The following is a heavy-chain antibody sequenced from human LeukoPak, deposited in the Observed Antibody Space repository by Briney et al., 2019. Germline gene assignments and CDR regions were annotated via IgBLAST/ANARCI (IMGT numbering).Heavy chain of an antibody. J-gene: IGHJ4*02. CDR2: IYHSGST. V-gene: IGHV4-30-2*01. Sequence: SETLSLTCTVSGGSISSGGYYWSWIRQPPGKGLEWIGYIYHSGSTYYNPSLKSRVTISVDRSKNQFSLKLSSVTAADTAVYYCARAPGGVVVVPAARFDYWGQGTLVTVSS. CDR3: ARAPGGVVVVPAARFDY. D-gene: IGHD2-2*01. CDR1: GGSISSGGYY.